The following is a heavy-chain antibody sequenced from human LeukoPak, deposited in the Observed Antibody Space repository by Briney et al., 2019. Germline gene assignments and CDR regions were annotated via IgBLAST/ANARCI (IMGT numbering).Heavy chain of an antibody. J-gene: IGHJ4*02. Sequence: ASVTVSCKASGYIFTAYYLHWVRQAPGQKPEWMGWIKANSGDTNYAQKFQGRVTMTRDTSISAVYMELSGLTADDTAVYYCTRVGDDYPYWGQGTLVTVSS. V-gene: IGHV1-2*02. CDR2: IKANSGDT. D-gene: IGHD5-24*01. CDR1: GYIFTAYY. CDR3: TRVGDDYPY.